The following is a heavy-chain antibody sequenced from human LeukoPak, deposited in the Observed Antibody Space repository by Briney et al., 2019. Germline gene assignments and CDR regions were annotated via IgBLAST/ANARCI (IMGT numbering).Heavy chain of an antibody. D-gene: IGHD2-15*01. CDR2: MNPNSGNT. CDR1: GHTFTSYD. J-gene: IGHJ1*01. CDR3: AREDCSGGSCYSEYFQH. Sequence: ASVKVSCKASGHTFTSYDINWVRQATGQGLEWMGWMNPNSGNTAYAQKLQGRVTMTTDTSTSTAYMELRSLRSDDTAVYYCAREDCSGGSCYSEYFQHWGQGTLVTVSS. V-gene: IGHV1-8*02.